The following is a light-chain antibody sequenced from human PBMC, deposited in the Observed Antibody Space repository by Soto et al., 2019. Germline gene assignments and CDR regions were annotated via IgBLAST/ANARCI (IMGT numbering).Light chain of an antibody. Sequence: QSALTQPASVSGSPGQSITISCTGTSSDVGGYDYVSWYQQHPGKAPKLMIYDVSSRPSGVSNRFSGSKSGSTASLTISGLQAEDEADYYCNSYTSSTTLVFGGGTKVT. J-gene: IGLJ2*01. V-gene: IGLV2-14*03. CDR3: NSYTSSTTLV. CDR2: DVS. CDR1: SSDVGGYDY.